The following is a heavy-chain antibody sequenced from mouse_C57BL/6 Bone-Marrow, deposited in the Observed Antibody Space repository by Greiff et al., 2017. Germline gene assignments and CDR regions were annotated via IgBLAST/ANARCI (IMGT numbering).Heavy chain of an antibody. J-gene: IGHJ3*01. CDR3: ARRDYDWFAY. CDR1: GFTFSSYG. CDR2: ISSGGSYT. Sequence: EVQLKESGGDLVKPGGSLKLSCAASGFTFSSYGMSWVRQTPDKRLEWVATISSGGSYTYYPDSVKGRFTISRDNAKNTLYLQMSSLKSEDTAMYYCARRDYDWFAYWGQGTLVTVSA. D-gene: IGHD2-4*01. V-gene: IGHV5-6*01.